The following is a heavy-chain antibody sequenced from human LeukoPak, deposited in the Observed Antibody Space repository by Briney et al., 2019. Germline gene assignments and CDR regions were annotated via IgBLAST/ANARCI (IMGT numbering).Heavy chain of an antibody. CDR2: IYYSGST. CDR1: GDSINNSSFY. CDR3: ARQMDTGMVYFDH. V-gene: IGHV4-39*01. J-gene: IGHJ4*02. D-gene: IGHD5-18*01. Sequence: SETLSLTCTVSGDSINNSSFYWGWIRQPPGKGLEWIGSIYYSGSTYYNPSLKSRVTIFVDTSKNQFSLRLSSVTAADTAVYYCARQMDTGMVYFDHWGQGTLVTVSS.